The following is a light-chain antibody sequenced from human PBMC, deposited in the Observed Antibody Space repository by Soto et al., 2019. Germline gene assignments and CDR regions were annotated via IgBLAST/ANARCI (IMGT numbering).Light chain of an antibody. J-gene: IGKJ3*01. V-gene: IGKV1-12*01. Sequence: DIQMTQSPSSVSASVGDRVTISCRASQGISSWLAWYQQQPGKAPSLLIYSASTLYNGVPSRFSGSGSGTDFTLTISSLQPEDFATYYCQQASSFPLTFGPGTKVDIK. CDR1: QGISSW. CDR2: SAS. CDR3: QQASSFPLT.